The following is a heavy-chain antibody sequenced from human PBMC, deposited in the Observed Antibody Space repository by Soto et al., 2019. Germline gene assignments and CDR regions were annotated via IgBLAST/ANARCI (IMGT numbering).Heavy chain of an antibody. Sequence: GGSLRLSCAASGFTFTTYGMHWVRQAPGKGLEWVAVISYDGTNKFYKDSVDGRFTISRDNSKNTLFLQMNSLRPEDTAVYYCARGTPYTTGWYYFDFWGQGTLVTVSS. CDR2: ISYDGTNK. J-gene: IGHJ4*02. D-gene: IGHD6-19*01. CDR1: GFTFTTYG. CDR3: ARGTPYTTGWYYFDF. V-gene: IGHV3-30*03.